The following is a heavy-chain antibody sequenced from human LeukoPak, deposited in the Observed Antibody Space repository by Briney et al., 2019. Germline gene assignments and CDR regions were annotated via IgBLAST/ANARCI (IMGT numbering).Heavy chain of an antibody. CDR3: ARDSSAAPHSY. CDR1: GFTFSGYL. D-gene: IGHD2-15*01. V-gene: IGHV3-7*01. Sequence: PGGSLRLSCAASGFTFSGYLMSWVRQAPGKGLEWVANIKEEGSEEYYVDSVKGRFIISRDNAKNSLYLQMNSLRAEDTAVYYCARDSSAAPHSYWGQGTLVTVFS. CDR2: IKEEGSEE. J-gene: IGHJ4*02.